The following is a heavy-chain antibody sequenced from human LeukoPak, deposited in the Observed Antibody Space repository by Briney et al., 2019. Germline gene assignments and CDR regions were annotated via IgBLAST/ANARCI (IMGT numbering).Heavy chain of an antibody. CDR2: ISGSGGST. CDR3: AKDGGLWVSAHWGDS. CDR1: GFIFSSYA. Sequence: GGSLRLSCAASGFIFSSYAMTWVRQAPGKGLEWVSAISGSGGSTYYADSVKGRFTISRDNSKNTLFLQMNSLRAEDTAVYYCAKDGGLWVSAHWGDSWGRGTLVTVSS. V-gene: IGHV3-23*01. D-gene: IGHD7-27*01. J-gene: IGHJ4*02.